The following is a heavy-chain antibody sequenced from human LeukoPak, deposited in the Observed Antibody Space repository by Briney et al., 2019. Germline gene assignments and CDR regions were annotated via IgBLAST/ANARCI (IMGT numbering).Heavy chain of an antibody. CDR2: ISGSGGST. J-gene: IGHJ4*02. V-gene: IGHV3-23*01. CDR1: GFTFSSYA. D-gene: IGHD3-3*01. Sequence: GGSLRLSCAASGFTFSSYAMSWVRQAPGKGLEWVSAISGSGGSTYYADSVKGRFTISRDNSKNTLYLQMNSLRAEDTAVYYCAKVPYYDFWSGYYPDYWGQGTLVTVSS. CDR3: AKVPYYDFWSGYYPDY.